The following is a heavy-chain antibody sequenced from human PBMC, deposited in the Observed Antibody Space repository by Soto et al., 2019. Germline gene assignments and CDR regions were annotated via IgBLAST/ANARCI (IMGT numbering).Heavy chain of an antibody. CDR1: GGSISTGSYD. Sequence: TLSLTCSVPGGSISTGSYDWGWIRQPPGKGLEWIGIIDYSGSTYYNPSLRSRVTISVDTSKNQFSLKLSSVTATDTAVYFCARHEIQLWVPDYWGQGTQVTVSS. CDR2: IDYSGST. V-gene: IGHV4-39*01. CDR3: ARHEIQLWVPDY. J-gene: IGHJ4*02. D-gene: IGHD5-18*01.